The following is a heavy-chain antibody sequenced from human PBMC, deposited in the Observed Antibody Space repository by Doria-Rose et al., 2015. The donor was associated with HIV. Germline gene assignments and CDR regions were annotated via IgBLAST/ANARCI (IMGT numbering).Heavy chain of an antibody. V-gene: IGHV2-26*01. D-gene: IGHD6-13*01. CDR3: ARIKSSRWYHKYYFDF. J-gene: IGHJ4*02. Sequence: QVTLKESGPVLVKPTETLTLTCTVSGVSLSSPGMCVSWIRQTPERALEWLANVCAEYSGDDRTSLKSSITICMDTYKSQVVRTSTDMDPVDTATYYCARIKSSRWYHKYYFDFWGQGTLVIVSA. CDR1: GVSLSSPGMC. CDR2: VCAEYSG.